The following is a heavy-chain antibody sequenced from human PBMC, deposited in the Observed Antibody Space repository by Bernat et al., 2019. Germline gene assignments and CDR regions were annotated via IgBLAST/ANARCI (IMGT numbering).Heavy chain of an antibody. J-gene: IGHJ3*02. D-gene: IGHD1-26*01. CDR2: SYYSGST. CDR1: GGSISSSSYY. V-gene: IGHV4-39*01. Sequence: QLQLQESGPGLVKPSETLSLTCTVSGGSISSSSYYWGWIRQPPGKGLEWIGSSYYSGSTYYNPSLKSRVTISVDTSKNQFSLKLSSVTAADTAVYYCARRGAIVGAPGAFDIWGQGTMVTVSS. CDR3: ARRGAIVGAPGAFDI.